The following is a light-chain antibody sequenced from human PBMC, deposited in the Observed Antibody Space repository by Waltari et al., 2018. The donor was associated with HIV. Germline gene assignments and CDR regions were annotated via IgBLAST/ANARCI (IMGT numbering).Light chain of an antibody. Sequence: DIVMTQSPLSLPVTPGEPASISCKSSQSLLHSNKKNYLDWYLQKPGQSPQLQIYLGSNRASGVPDRFSGSGSGTDFTLKISRVEAEDVGVYYCMQALQTITFGQGTRLEIK. CDR3: MQALQTIT. CDR1: QSLLHSNKKNY. J-gene: IGKJ5*01. V-gene: IGKV2-28*01. CDR2: LGS.